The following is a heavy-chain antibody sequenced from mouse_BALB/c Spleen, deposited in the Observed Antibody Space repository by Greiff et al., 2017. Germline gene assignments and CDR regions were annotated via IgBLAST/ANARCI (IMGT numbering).Heavy chain of an antibody. D-gene: IGHD2-2*01. V-gene: IGHV1-14*01. CDR2: INPYNDGT. CDR3: ARDPYGYDGDYYAMDY. CDR1: GSTFTSYV. Sequence: EVQLQQSGPELVKPGASVKMSCKASGSTFTSYVMHWVKQKPGQGLAWLGYINPYNDGTNYNEKFKGKATLTSDKSSSTAYMELSSLTSEDSAVYYCARDPYGYDGDYYAMDYWGQGTSVTVSS. J-gene: IGHJ4*01.